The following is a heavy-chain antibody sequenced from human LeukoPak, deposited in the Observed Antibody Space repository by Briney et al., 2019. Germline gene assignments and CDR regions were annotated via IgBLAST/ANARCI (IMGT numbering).Heavy chain of an antibody. J-gene: IGHJ4*02. CDR2: IYTSGST. D-gene: IGHD3-22*01. CDR1: GGSISSGDYY. Sequence: PSQTLSLTCTVSGGSISSGDYYWSWIRQPPGKGLEWIGRIYTSGSTNYNPSLKSRVTISVDTSKNQFSLKLSSVTAADTAVYYCARAYYYDSRLFDYWGQGTLVTVSS. V-gene: IGHV4-61*02. CDR3: ARAYYYDSRLFDY.